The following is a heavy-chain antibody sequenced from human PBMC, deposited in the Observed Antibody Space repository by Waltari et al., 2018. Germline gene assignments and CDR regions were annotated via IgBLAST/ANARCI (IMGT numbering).Heavy chain of an antibody. CDR1: GSTFTSSD. J-gene: IGHJ2*01. D-gene: IGHD6-13*01. CDR3: ARGRGSSWRLHWYFDL. CDR2: MNPNSGNT. V-gene: IGHV1-8*03. Sequence: QVQLVQSGAEVKKPGASVKVSCKASGSTFTSSDINWVRQATGQGLEWMGWMNPNSGNTGYAQKFQGRVTITRNTSISTAYMELSSLGSEDTAVYYCARGRGSSWRLHWYFDLWGRGTLVTVSS.